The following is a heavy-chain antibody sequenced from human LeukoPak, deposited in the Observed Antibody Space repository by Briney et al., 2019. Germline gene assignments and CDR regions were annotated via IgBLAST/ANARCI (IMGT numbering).Heavy chain of an antibody. Sequence: GGSLRPSCAASGFTFSSYWMHWVRQAPGKGLVWVSRINSDGSSTSYADSVKGRFTISRDNAKNTLYLQMNSLRAEDTAVYYCASYSGSYYGFDYWGQGTLVTVSS. V-gene: IGHV3-74*01. CDR1: GFTFSSYW. J-gene: IGHJ4*02. D-gene: IGHD1-26*01. CDR3: ASYSGSYYGFDY. CDR2: INSDGSST.